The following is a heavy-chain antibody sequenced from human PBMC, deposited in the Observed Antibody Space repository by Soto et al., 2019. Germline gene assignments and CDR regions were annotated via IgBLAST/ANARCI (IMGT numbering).Heavy chain of an antibody. CDR2: ISGSGGST. CDR3: AKGLRLGELSLYFLSLFDY. Sequence: LRLSCAASGFTFSSYAMSWVRQAPGKGLEWVSAISGSGGSTYYADSVKGRFTISRDNSKNTLYLQMNSLRAEDTAVYYCAKGLRLGELSLYFLSLFDYWGQGTLVTVSS. J-gene: IGHJ4*02. V-gene: IGHV3-23*01. D-gene: IGHD3-16*02. CDR1: GFTFSSYA.